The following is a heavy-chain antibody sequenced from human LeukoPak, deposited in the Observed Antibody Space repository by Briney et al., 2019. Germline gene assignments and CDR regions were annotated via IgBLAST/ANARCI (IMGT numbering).Heavy chain of an antibody. CDR2: ISYDGSNE. D-gene: IGHD3-22*01. CDR3: ASNTGSDSSGYAY. Sequence: PGRSLRLSCAASGFTFSSYGMHWVRQAPGKGLEWVAVISYDGSNEYYEESVKGRFTISRDNSKNTLYLQMNSLRSNDTAVYYCASNTGSDSSGYAYWGQGTLVTVSS. J-gene: IGHJ4*02. CDR1: GFTFSSYG. V-gene: IGHV3-30*03.